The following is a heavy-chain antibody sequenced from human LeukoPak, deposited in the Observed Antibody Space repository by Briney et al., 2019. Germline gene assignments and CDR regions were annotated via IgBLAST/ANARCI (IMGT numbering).Heavy chain of an antibody. CDR1: GFTFSSYW. J-gene: IGHJ3*02. CDR2: INSDGSST. Sequence: GGSLRLSCAASGFTFSSYWMHWVRQAPGKGLVWVSRINSDGSSTSYADSVKGRFTISRDNAKNTLYLQMNSLRAEDTAVYYCAREVDTAMGIDAFDIWGQGTMVTVSS. CDR3: AREVDTAMGIDAFDI. V-gene: IGHV3-74*01. D-gene: IGHD5-18*01.